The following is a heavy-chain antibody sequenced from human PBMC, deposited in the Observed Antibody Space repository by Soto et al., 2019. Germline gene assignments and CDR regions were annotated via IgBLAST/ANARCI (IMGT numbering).Heavy chain of an antibody. CDR2: INAGNGNT. D-gene: IGHD2-15*01. CDR3: ARESRYCSGGSCYFLPGIDY. Sequence: ASVNVSCKASGYTFTSYAMHWVRQAPGQRLEWMGWINAGNGNTKYSQKFQGRVTITRDTSASTAYMELSSLRSEDTAVYYCARESRYCSGGSCYFLPGIDYWGQGTLVTVSS. CDR1: GYTFTSYA. J-gene: IGHJ4*02. V-gene: IGHV1-3*01.